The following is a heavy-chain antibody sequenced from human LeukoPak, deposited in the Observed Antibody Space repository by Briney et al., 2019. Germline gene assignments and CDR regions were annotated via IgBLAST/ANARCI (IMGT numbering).Heavy chain of an antibody. CDR3: ARQDCSSSSCSYDS. V-gene: IGHV4-59*08. CDR2: IYYTGYT. J-gene: IGHJ4*02. Sequence: SETLSLTCTVSGGSISSYYWSWIRQPPGKGLEWIGYIYYTGYTKYNASLKSRVPISVDTSKNQFSLKLSSVTAADTAVYYCARQDCSSSSCSYDSWGQGTLVTVSS. CDR1: GGSISSYY. D-gene: IGHD2-2*01.